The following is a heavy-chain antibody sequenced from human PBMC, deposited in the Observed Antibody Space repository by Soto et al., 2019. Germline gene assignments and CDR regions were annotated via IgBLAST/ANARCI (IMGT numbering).Heavy chain of an antibody. J-gene: IGHJ4*02. CDR2: IRGSGDNT. CDR3: AKGQGDASDKFDW. CDR1: EFTFSRYA. D-gene: IGHD3-16*01. Sequence: EVRLSESGGGLVQPGGSLRRSCAASEFTFSRYAMIWVRQAPGKGLEWVSTIRGSGDNTFYADSVKSRFTVSRDNSENTMYLQLNGVRAEDTAFYYCAKGQGDASDKFDWWGQGSLVTVSS. V-gene: IGHV3-23*01.